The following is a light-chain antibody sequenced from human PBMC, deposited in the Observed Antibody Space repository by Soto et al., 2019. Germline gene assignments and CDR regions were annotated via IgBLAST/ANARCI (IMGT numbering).Light chain of an antibody. CDR3: QQYGSSPLIT. Sequence: DIVLTQSPGTLSLSPGQRATLSCRASQRLSASDIAWYQQTPGQAPKFLIYGVSSRATGIPDRFSGSGSGTDFTLTISRLEPEDFAVYHCQQYGSSPLITFGQGTRWRL. J-gene: IGKJ5*01. CDR1: QRLSASD. V-gene: IGKV3-20*01. CDR2: GVS.